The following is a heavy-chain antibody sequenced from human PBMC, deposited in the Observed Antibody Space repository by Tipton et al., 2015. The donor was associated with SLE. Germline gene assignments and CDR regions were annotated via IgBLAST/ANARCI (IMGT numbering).Heavy chain of an antibody. CDR2: VQSEGSAK. CDR3: AKDRPSGRYHYYSMDV. Sequence: SLRLSCAASGFTFSDYGMHWVRQAPGKGLEWVAFVQSEGSAKYHVDSVKGRFTISRDTSNNMLYLEMSSLKTEDTAVYYCAKDRPSGRYHYYSMDVWGQGTTVTVSS. CDR1: GFTFSDYG. J-gene: IGHJ6*02. V-gene: IGHV3-30*02. D-gene: IGHD1-26*01.